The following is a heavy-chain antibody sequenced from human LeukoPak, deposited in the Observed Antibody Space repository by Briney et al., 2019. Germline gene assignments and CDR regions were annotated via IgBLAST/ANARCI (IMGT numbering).Heavy chain of an antibody. V-gene: IGHV4-31*03. CDR2: IYYSGST. D-gene: IGHD4-17*01. CDR3: ARYTVTTFFDY. Sequence: PSETLSLTCIVSGGSISSGGYYWSWIRQHPGKGLEWIGYIYYSGSTYYNPSLKSRVTISVDTSKNQFSLKLSSVTAADTAVYYCARYTVTTFFDYWGQGTLVTVSP. J-gene: IGHJ4*02. CDR1: GGSISSGGYY.